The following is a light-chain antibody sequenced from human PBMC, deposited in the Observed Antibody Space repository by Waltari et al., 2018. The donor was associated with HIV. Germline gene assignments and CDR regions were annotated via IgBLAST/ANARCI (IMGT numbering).Light chain of an antibody. Sequence: QSVLTQPPSVSGAPGQRVTISCTGSNSNIGAGYDVHWYQQLPGTAPKPLIYGNSNRPSGVPDRFSGSKSGTSASLAITGLQAEDEADYYCQSYDSSLSGPWVFGGGTKLTVL. V-gene: IGLV1-40*01. J-gene: IGLJ3*02. CDR1: NSNIGAGYD. CDR3: QSYDSSLSGPWV. CDR2: GNS.